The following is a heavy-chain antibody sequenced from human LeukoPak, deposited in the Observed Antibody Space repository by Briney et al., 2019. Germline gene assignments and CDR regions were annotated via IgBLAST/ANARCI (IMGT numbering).Heavy chain of an antibody. CDR2: ISYDGSNK. J-gene: IGHJ3*02. CDR1: GFTFRSYG. D-gene: IGHD2-8*01. V-gene: IGHV3-30*03. Sequence: GGSLRLSCAASGFTFRSYGMHWVRQAPGKGLEWVAVISYDGSNKYYTDSVKGRFTISRDNSKNTLYLQMNSLRAEDTAIYYCARTSPNIIQMVFAIGHGGFDIWGQGTMVTVSS. CDR3: ARTSPNIIQMVFAIGHGGFDI.